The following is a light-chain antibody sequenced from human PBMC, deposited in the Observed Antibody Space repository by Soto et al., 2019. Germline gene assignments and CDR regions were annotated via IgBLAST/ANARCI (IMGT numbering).Light chain of an antibody. CDR1: QTVRSSY. CDR3: QQYGSSCT. CDR2: DAF. V-gene: IGKV3-20*01. J-gene: IGKJ5*01. Sequence: ILITQSPATLSLSPGQRATLSCRASQTVRSSYLAWYQQKPGEAPRLVIYDAFHRAAGIPDRLSGSGSGTDFTLTIRRLEPEDFAVYYCQQYGSSCTFGQGTRLEIK.